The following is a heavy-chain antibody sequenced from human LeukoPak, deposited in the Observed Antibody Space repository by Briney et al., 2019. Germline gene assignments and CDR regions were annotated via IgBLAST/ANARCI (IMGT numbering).Heavy chain of an antibody. CDR1: GFTFGDYA. CDR2: IRSKAYGGTT. CDR3: TRAYYDFWSGYSHFDY. Sequence: GGSLRLSCTASGFTFGDYAMSWFRQAPGKGLEWVGSIRSKAYGGTTEYAASVKGRFTISRDDSKSIAYLQMNSLKTEDTAVYYCTRAYYDFWSGYSHFDYWGQGTLVTVSS. D-gene: IGHD3-3*01. J-gene: IGHJ4*02. V-gene: IGHV3-49*03.